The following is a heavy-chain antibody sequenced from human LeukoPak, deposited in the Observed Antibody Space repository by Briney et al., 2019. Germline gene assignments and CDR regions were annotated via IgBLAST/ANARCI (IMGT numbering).Heavy chain of an antibody. CDR3: ARVKGRANWFDP. J-gene: IGHJ5*02. V-gene: IGHV1-46*01. Sequence: ASVKVSCKASGYTFTSYYMHWVRQAPGQGLEWMGIINPSGGSASYAQKFQGRVTMTRDMSTSTVYMELSSLRSEDTAVYYCARVKGRANWFDPWAREPWSPSPQ. CDR2: INPSGGSA. CDR1: GYTFTSYY.